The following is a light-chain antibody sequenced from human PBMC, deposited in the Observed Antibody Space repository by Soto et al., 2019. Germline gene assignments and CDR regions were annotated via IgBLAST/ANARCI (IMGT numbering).Light chain of an antibody. CDR2: DAS. CDR1: QSISSW. CDR3: QQYNSYSLFT. Sequence: DIQMTQSPSTLSASVGDRVTITCRASQSISSWLAWYQQKPGKAPKLLIYDASSLESGVPSRFSGSGSGTEFTLTISSLQPADFAIYYCQQYNSYSLFTFGPGTKVYIK. V-gene: IGKV1-5*01. J-gene: IGKJ3*01.